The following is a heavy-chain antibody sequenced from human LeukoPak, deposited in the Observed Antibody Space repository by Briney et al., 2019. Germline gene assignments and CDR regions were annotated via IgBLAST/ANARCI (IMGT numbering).Heavy chain of an antibody. D-gene: IGHD3-9*01. V-gene: IGHV4-34*01. J-gene: IGHJ3*02. Sequence: KPSETLSLTCAVYGGSFSGYYWSWSRQPPGKGLEWIGEINHSGSTNYNPSLKSRVTISVDTSKNQFSLKLSSVTAADTAVYYCARGPNLTGYAFDIWGQGTMVTVSS. CDR3: ARGPNLTGYAFDI. CDR1: GGSFSGYY. CDR2: INHSGST.